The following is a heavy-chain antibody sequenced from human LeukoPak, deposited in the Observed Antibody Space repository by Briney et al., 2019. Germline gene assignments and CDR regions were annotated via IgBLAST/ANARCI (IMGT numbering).Heavy chain of an antibody. V-gene: IGHV1-2*02. D-gene: IGHD3-3*01. CDR1: GYTFTGYY. CDR2: INCNSGGT. CDR3: ARDLTIVGGVSDPRIRGH. Sequence: ASVKVSCEASGYTFTGYYMHWVRRAPGQGLEWMGWINCNSGGTKYAQKFQGRVSMSRDTSISTAYLELSRLRSDDTAVYYCARDLTIVGGVSDPRIRGHWGQGTLVTVSS. J-gene: IGHJ4*02.